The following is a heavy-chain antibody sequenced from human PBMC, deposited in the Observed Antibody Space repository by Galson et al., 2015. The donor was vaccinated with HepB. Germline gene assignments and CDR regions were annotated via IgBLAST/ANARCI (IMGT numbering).Heavy chain of an antibody. CDR2: IVPVLDVA. V-gene: IGHV1-69*04. Sequence: SVKVSCKASGGTFSSYAISWVRQAPGQGLEWMGRIVPVLDVANYAQSFQGRVTITADKSTNTAYMELSRLRSEDTAVYYCARAGDAGTYLSSSSVMDAWGQGTPAT. D-gene: IGHD3-10*01. J-gene: IGHJ6*02. CDR1: GGTFSSYA. CDR3: ARAGDAGTYLSSSSVMDA.